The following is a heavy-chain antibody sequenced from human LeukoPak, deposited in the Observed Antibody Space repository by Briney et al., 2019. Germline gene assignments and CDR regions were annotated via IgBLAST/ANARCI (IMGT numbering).Heavy chain of an antibody. V-gene: IGHV3-7*01. Sequence: PGGSLRLSCAASGFTFDDYGMSWVRQAPGKGLEWVASIKQDGNEKYYVDSVKGRFTISRDNARNSLYLQMSSLRADDTAVYYCARDGAFRIYDYWGQGTLVTVSS. D-gene: IGHD3-3*02. J-gene: IGHJ4*02. CDR1: GFTFDDYG. CDR3: ARDGAFRIYDY. CDR2: IKQDGNEK.